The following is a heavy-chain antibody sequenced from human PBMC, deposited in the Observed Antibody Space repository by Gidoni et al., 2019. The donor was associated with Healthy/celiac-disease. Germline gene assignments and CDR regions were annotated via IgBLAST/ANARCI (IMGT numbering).Heavy chain of an antibody. D-gene: IGHD2-15*01. V-gene: IGHV3-30-3*01. CDR2: ISYDGSNK. CDR1: GFTFRSYA. CDR3: ARDVWGCSGGSCYFFDY. Sequence: QVQLVESGGGVVQPCRCLRLSCAAYGFTFRSYAMHWVRQSPGKGLEWVAVISYDGSNKYYADSVKGRFTISRDNSKSTLYLQMNSLRAEDTAMYYCARDVWGCSGGSCYFFDYWGQGTLVTVSS. J-gene: IGHJ4*02.